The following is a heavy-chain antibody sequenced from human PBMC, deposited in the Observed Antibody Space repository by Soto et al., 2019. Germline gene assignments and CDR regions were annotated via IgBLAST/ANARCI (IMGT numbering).Heavy chain of an antibody. CDR2: ISGSGGST. V-gene: IGHV3-23*01. Sequence: GGSLRLSCAASGFTFSSYAMSWVRQAPGKGLEWVSAISGSGGSTYYADSVKGRFTISRDNSKNTLYLQMNSLRAEDTAVYYCAKAGGKFITGTNSNYYYYMDVWGKGTTVTVSS. CDR1: GFTFSSYA. J-gene: IGHJ6*03. D-gene: IGHD1-7*01. CDR3: AKAGGKFITGTNSNYYYYMDV.